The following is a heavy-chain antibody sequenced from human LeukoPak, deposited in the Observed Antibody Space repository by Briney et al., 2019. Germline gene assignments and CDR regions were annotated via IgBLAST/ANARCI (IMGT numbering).Heavy chain of an antibody. J-gene: IGHJ3*01. Sequence: GGSLRLSCGGSGISSYNMSWFRQSPGKGLDWLSYINSNSKTIYYADSVKGRFTISRDNAKNSLYLQMNSLQVEDTGIYYCATDDFYGSLPVWGQGTLVTVSS. CDR2: INSNSKTI. CDR1: GISSYN. D-gene: IGHD2-15*01. CDR3: ATDDFYGSLPV. V-gene: IGHV3-48*04.